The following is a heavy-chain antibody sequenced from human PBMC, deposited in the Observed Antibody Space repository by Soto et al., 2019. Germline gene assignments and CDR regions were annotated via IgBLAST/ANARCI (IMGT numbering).Heavy chain of an antibody. CDR2: IDPSDSYT. Sequence: GESLKISCKGSGYSFTSYWISWVRQMPGKGLEWMGRIDPSDSYTNYSPSFQGHVTISADKSISTACLQWSSLKASDTAMYYCARRGSSMADYWGQGTLVTVSS. D-gene: IGHD6-13*01. J-gene: IGHJ4*02. CDR3: ARRGSSMADY. V-gene: IGHV5-10-1*01. CDR1: GYSFTSYW.